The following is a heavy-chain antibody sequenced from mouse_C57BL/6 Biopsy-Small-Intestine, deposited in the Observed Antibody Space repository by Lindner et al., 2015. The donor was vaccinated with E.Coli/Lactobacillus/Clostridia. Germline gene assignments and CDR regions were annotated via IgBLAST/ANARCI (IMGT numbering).Heavy chain of an antibody. CDR2: INPYNDGT. D-gene: IGHD4-1*01. CDR3: AREGYTGTRPFAH. CDR1: GYTFTSYV. J-gene: IGHJ3*01. V-gene: IGHV1-14*01. Sequence: VQLQESGPELVKPGASVKMSCKASGYTFTSYVMHWVKQKPGQGLEWIGYINPYNDGTKYNEKFKGKATLTSDKSSSTAYMELSSLTSEDSAVYYCAREGYTGTRPFAHWGQGTLVTVSA.